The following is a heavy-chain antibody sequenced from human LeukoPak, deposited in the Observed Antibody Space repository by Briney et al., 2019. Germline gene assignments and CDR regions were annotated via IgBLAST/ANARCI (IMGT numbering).Heavy chain of an antibody. Sequence: TGGSLRLSCAASGFTFSSYGMHWVRQAPGKGLEWVAVISYDGSNKYYADSVKGRFTISRDNSKNTLYLQMNSLRAEDTAVYYCAKDLKLLLWFGELPLFDYWGQGTLVTVSS. CDR2: ISYDGSNK. CDR1: GFTFSSYG. J-gene: IGHJ4*02. CDR3: AKDLKLLLWFGELPLFDY. D-gene: IGHD3-10*01. V-gene: IGHV3-30*18.